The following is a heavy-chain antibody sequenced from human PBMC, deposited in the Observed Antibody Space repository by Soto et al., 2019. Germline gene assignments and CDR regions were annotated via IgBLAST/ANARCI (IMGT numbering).Heavy chain of an antibody. CDR1: GGSFSDYY. CDR2: INHNGST. Sequence: QVQLQQRGAGLLKPSETLSLTCAVLGGSFSDYYWTWIRQPPGKGLEWIGEINHNGSTSYNPSLKIRLTLSVATSTKEFSLNLSSVTAADTAAYHCVRGRAFMSRVAFDIWGQGTLVTVSS. CDR3: VRGRAFMSRVAFDI. D-gene: IGHD1-26*01. J-gene: IGHJ3*02. V-gene: IGHV4-34*02.